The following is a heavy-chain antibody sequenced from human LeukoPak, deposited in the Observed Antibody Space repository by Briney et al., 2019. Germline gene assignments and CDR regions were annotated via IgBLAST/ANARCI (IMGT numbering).Heavy chain of an antibody. J-gene: IGHJ4*02. CDR2: ISSSGSTI. V-gene: IGHV3-11*01. CDR1: GFTFSDYY. Sequence: GGSLRLSCAASGFTFSDYYMSWIRQAPGKGLEGVSYISSSGSTIYYADSVKGRFTISRDNAKNSLYLQMNSLRAEDTAVYYCARDLVRYYYDSSGYCDYWGQGTLVTVSS. D-gene: IGHD3-22*01. CDR3: ARDLVRYYYDSSGYCDY.